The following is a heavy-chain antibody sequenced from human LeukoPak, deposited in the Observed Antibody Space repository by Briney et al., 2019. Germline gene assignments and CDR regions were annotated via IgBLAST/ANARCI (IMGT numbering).Heavy chain of an antibody. CDR1: GYTFTSSY. Sequence: GALVKVSCKASGYTFTSSYMRWVRQAPGQGLEWMGIINPSGGSTSYAQKFQGRVTMTRDTSTTTVYMELSSLRSEDTAVYYCTRDVTELLHEWGQVTLVTVSS. CDR3: TRDVTELLHE. V-gene: IGHV1-46*01. D-gene: IGHD3-10*01. CDR2: INPSGGST. J-gene: IGHJ4*02.